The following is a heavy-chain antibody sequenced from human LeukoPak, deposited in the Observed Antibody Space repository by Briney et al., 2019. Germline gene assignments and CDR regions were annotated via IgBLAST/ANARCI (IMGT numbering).Heavy chain of an antibody. D-gene: IGHD6-19*01. CDR2: ISGSGGST. CDR1: GFTFSSYA. V-gene: IGHV3-23*01. J-gene: IGHJ5*02. CDR3: AKATEWLVPNWFDP. Sequence: PGASLRLSCAASGFTFSSYAMSWVRQAPGEGLEWVSAISGSGGSTYYADSVKGRFTISRDNSKNTLYLQMNSLRAEDTAVYYCAKATEWLVPNWFDPWGQGTLVTVSS.